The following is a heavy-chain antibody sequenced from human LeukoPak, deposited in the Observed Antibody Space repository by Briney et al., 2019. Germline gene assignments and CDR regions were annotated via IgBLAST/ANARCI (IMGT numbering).Heavy chain of an antibody. J-gene: IGHJ3*02. V-gene: IGHV1-46*01. CDR1: GYTFTNYY. CDR2: INPSGGST. Sequence: GASVTVSCKASGYTFTNYYMHWVRQAPGQGLEWMGIINPSGGSTNYAQKFQERVTITRDMSTSTAYMELSSLRSEDTAVYYCAAVRTMMDAFDIWGQGTMVTVSS. D-gene: IGHD3-22*01. CDR3: AAVRTMMDAFDI.